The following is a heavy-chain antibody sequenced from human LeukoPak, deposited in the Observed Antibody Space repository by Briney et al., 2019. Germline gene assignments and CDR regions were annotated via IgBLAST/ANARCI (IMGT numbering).Heavy chain of an antibody. CDR1: GYSIGSGYY. V-gene: IGHV4-38-2*01. Sequence: SETLSLTCAVSGYSIGSGYYWGWIRQPPGKGLEWVGSIYFSGSIYYNPSLKSRVTISLDTSKNQFSLTLSSVTAADTAVYYCARHRLYDSTGYYYDFDYWGQGTLVTVSS. D-gene: IGHD3-22*01. J-gene: IGHJ4*02. CDR2: IYFSGSI. CDR3: ARHRLYDSTGYYYDFDY.